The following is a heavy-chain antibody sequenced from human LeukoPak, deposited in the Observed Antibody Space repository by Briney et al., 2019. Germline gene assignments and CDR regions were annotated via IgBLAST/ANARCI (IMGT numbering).Heavy chain of an antibody. J-gene: IGHJ6*02. CDR3: AREESSSRYSIPPFYYYYGMDV. Sequence: QPGRSLRLSCVASGFTFSSYGMHWVRQAPGKGLEWVAVIWYDGSNKYYADSVKGRFTISRDNSKNALYLQMNSLRAEDTAVYYCAREESSSRYSIPPFYYYYGMDVWGQGTTVTVSS. CDR2: IWYDGSNK. D-gene: IGHD6-13*01. CDR1: GFTFSSYG. V-gene: IGHV3-33*01.